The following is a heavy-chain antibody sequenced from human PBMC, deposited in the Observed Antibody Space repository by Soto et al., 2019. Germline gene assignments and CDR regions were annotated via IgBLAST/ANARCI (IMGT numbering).Heavy chain of an antibody. CDR1: GGSISSSSYY. CDR2: IYYSGST. D-gene: IGHD3-3*01. Sequence: QLQLQESGPGLVKPSETLSLTCTVSGGSISSSSYYWGWIRQPPGKGLEWIGSIYYSGSTYYNPSLKSRVTIFVDTSKNQFSLKLGSVTAADTAVYYCAGQKLIFGVVTLPDYWGQGTLVTVSS. CDR3: AGQKLIFGVVTLPDY. J-gene: IGHJ4*02. V-gene: IGHV4-39*01.